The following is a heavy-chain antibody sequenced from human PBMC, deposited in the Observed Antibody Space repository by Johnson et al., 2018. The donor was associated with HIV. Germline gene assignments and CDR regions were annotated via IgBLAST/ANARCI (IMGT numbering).Heavy chain of an antibody. J-gene: IGHJ3*02. V-gene: IGHV3-66*02. CDR3: ARYLARRGGAAFDI. CDR2: LHSGGST. Sequence: MLLVESGGGLVQPGGSLRLSCVVSGFTVSSNYMSWVRQAPGTGLEWVSVLHSGGSTSYADSVKGRFTISRDNSNNTLHLQRNSLRPEDTAVYYCARYLARRGGAAFDIWGQGTMVTVSS. CDR1: GFTVSSNY. D-gene: IGHD1-26*01.